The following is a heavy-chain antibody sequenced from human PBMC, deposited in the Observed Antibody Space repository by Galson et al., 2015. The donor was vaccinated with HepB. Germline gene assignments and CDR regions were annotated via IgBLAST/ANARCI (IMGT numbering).Heavy chain of an antibody. D-gene: IGHD3-3*01. V-gene: IGHV1-2*02. J-gene: IGHJ4*02. CDR2: INPNSGGT. Sequence: SVKVSCKASGYTSTGYYMHWVRQAPGQGLEWMGWINPNSGGTNYAQKFQGRVTMTRDTSISTAYMELSRLRSDDTAVYYCARVDFWSGYYSDYWGQGTLVTVSS. CDR3: ARVDFWSGYYSDY. CDR1: GYTSTGYY.